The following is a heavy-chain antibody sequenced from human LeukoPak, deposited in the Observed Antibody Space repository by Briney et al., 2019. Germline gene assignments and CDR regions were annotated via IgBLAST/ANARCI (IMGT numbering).Heavy chain of an antibody. Sequence: ASVKVSCKASGYTFTSYYMHWVRQAPGQGLEWMGIINPSGGSTSYAQKFQGRVTMTRDTSTSTVYMELSSLRSEDTAVYYCARGGAGVQLAFYGYFDYWGQGTLVTVPS. CDR2: INPSGGST. CDR1: GYTFTSYY. CDR3: ARGGAGVQLAFYGYFDY. V-gene: IGHV1-46*01. D-gene: IGHD2/OR15-2a*01. J-gene: IGHJ4*02.